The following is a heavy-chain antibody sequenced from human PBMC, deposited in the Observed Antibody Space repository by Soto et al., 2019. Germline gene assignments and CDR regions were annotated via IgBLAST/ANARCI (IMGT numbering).Heavy chain of an antibody. V-gene: IGHV3-43*01. CDR2: ISWDGGST. CDR3: AKDIKAVADYYGMDV. J-gene: IGHJ6*02. CDR1: GFTFDDYT. D-gene: IGHD6-19*01. Sequence: PGGSLRLSCAASGFTFDDYTMHWVRQAPGKGLEWVSLISWDGGSTYYADSVKGRFTISRDNSKNSLYLQMNSLRTKDTALYYCAKDIKAVADYYGMDVWGQGTTVTVSS.